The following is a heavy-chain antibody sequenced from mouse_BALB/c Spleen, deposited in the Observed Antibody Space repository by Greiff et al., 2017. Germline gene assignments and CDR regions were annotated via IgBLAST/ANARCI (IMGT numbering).Heavy chain of an antibody. D-gene: IGHD2-2*01. Sequence: EVHLVESGGGLVQPGGSRKLSCAASGFTFSSFGMHWVRQAPEKGLEWVAYISSGSSTIYYADTVKGRFTISRDNPKNTLFLQMTSLRSEDTAVYYCARSGGYYDAMDYWGQGTSVTVSS. V-gene: IGHV5-17*02. J-gene: IGHJ4*01. CDR2: ISSGSSTI. CDR1: GFTFSSFG. CDR3: ARSGGYYDAMDY.